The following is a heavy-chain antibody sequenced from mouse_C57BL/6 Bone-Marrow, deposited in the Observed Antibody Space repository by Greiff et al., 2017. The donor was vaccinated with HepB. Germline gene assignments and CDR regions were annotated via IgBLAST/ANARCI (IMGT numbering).Heavy chain of an antibody. CDR1: GYAFTNYL. V-gene: IGHV1-54*01. CDR2: INPGSGGT. CDR3: ARRGYGNFFFDY. Sequence: VQLQQSGAELVRPGTSVKVSCKASGYAFTNYLIEWVKQRPGQGLEWIGVINPGSGGTNYNEKFKGKATLTADKSSSTAYMQLSSLTSEDSAVYFCARRGYGNFFFDYWGQGTTLTVSS. J-gene: IGHJ2*01. D-gene: IGHD2-10*02.